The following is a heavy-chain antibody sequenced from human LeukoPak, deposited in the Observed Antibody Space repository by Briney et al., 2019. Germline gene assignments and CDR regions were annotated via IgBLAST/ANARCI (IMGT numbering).Heavy chain of an antibody. CDR1: GYTFTGYY. V-gene: IGHV1-2*02. CDR3: ARYYEQWLVGGYFDY. D-gene: IGHD6-19*01. CDR2: INPNSGGT. J-gene: IGHJ4*02. Sequence: GASVKVSCKASGYTFTGYYMHWVRQAPGQGLEWMGWINPNSGGTNYAQKFQGRVTMTRDTSISTAYMELSRLRSDDTAVYYCARYYEQWLVGGYFDYWGQGTLVTVSS.